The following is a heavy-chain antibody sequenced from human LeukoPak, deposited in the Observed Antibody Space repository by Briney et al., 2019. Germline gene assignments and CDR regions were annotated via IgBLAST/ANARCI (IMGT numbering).Heavy chain of an antibody. J-gene: IGHJ4*02. V-gene: IGHV4-39*01. CDR1: GGSISSNTYY. Sequence: PSETLSLTCTVSGGSISSNTYYWDWIRQPPGKGLEWIGSIYYSGDTYYTPSLKSRVTISVDTSKNQFSLKLSSVTAADTAVNYCARLVSGYFYFDSWGQGTLVTVSS. CDR2: IYYSGDT. CDR3: ARLVSGYFYFDS. D-gene: IGHD3-22*01.